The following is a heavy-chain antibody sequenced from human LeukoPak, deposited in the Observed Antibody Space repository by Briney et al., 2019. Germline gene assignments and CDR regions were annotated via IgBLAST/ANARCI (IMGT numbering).Heavy chain of an antibody. D-gene: IGHD2-15*01. CDR1: GYTLTELS. Sequence: GASVKVSCKVSGYTLTELSMHWVRQAPGKGLEWMGGFDPEDGETIYAQKFQGRVTMTEDTSTDTAYMELGSLRSEDTAVYYCATFETSGGYCSGGSCYIYWGQGTLVTVSS. V-gene: IGHV1-24*01. CDR3: ATFETSGGYCSGGSCYIY. CDR2: FDPEDGET. J-gene: IGHJ4*02.